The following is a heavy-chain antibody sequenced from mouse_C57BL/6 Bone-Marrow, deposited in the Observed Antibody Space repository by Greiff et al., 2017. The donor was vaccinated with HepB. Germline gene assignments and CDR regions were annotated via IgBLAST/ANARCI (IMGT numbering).Heavy chain of an antibody. CDR1: GYTFTSYG. J-gene: IGHJ2*01. CDR2: IYPRSGNT. Sequence: VQLQQSGAELARPGASEKLSCKASGYTFTSYGISWVKQRTGQGLEWIGEIYPRSGNTYYNEKFKGKATLTADKSSSTAYMELRSLTSEDSAVYFCAREGDEYYFDYWGQGTTLTVSS. D-gene: IGHD3-3*01. V-gene: IGHV1-81*01. CDR3: AREGDEYYFDY.